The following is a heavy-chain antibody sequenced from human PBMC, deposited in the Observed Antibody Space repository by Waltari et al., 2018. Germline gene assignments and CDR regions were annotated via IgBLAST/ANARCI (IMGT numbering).Heavy chain of an antibody. CDR1: GFTFSSYW. Sequence: EVQLVESGGGLVQPGGSLRLSCAASGFTFSSYWMHWVRQAPGKGLVWVSRINSDGSSTSYADSVKGRFTISRDNAKNTLYLQMNSLRAEDTAVYYCAGSIAAPGRYYYGMDVWGQGTTVTVSS. J-gene: IGHJ6*02. V-gene: IGHV3-74*01. D-gene: IGHD6-6*01. CDR2: INSDGSST. CDR3: AGSIAAPGRYYYGMDV.